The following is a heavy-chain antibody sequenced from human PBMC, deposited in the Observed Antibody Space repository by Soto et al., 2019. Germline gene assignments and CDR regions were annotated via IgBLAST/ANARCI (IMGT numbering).Heavy chain of an antibody. CDR1: GAPVKNYF. V-gene: IGHV4-59*08. J-gene: IGHJ4*02. CDR3: VRTTGHMTGCYY. Sequence: SETLSVTCTVTGAPVKNYFRSWIRPPLGKRLVWLGYVSYPVGTASNPSVKGRVTISDDTAKNQFSLNLTSATAADTAIYYCVRTTGHMTGCYYWGQGTLVTVSS. D-gene: IGHD3-9*01. CDR2: VSYPVGT.